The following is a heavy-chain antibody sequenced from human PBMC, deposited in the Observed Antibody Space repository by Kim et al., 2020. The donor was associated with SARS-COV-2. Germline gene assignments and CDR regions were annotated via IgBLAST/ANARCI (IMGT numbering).Heavy chain of an antibody. D-gene: IGHD1-1*01. J-gene: IGHJ5*02. V-gene: IGHV4-59*01. Sequence: YDPSIKRRLTISLDTYRNQFSLKLDSVTAADTAVYYCARDATGAAGFDPWGQGTLVTVSS. CDR3: ARDATGAAGFDP.